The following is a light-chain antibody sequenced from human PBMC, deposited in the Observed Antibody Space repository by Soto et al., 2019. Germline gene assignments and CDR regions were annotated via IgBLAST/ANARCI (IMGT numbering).Light chain of an antibody. Sequence: EIVMTQSPATLSVSPGERATLSCRASQSVSSNLAWYQQKPGQAPRLLIYDASTRATGIPARFSGSGSGTDFTLTISRLQSEDFALYYCQQYNNWPTFGQGTKVEIK. CDR3: QQYNNWPT. CDR2: DAS. J-gene: IGKJ1*01. CDR1: QSVSSN. V-gene: IGKV3-15*01.